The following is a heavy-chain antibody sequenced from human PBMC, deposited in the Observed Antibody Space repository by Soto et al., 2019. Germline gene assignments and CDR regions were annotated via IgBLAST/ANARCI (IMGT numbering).Heavy chain of an antibody. D-gene: IGHD2-15*01. V-gene: IGHV1-69*02. CDR3: ARVASPGYCSGGSCYSGAFDI. J-gene: IGHJ3*02. CDR2: IIPILGIA. CDR1: GGTFSSYT. Sequence: SVKVSCKASGGTFSSYTISWVRQAPGQGLEWMGRIIPILGIANYAQKFQGRVTITADKSTSTAYMELSSLRSEDTAVYYCARVASPGYCSGGSCYSGAFDIWGQGTMVTVSS.